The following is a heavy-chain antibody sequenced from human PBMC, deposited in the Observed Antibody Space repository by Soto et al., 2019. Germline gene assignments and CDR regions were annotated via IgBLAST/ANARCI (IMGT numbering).Heavy chain of an antibody. Sequence: PSETLSLTCAVSGYSTSSYYWSWIRQPPGKGLEWIGYIYYSGSTNYNPSLKSRVTISVDTSKNQLSLKLSSVTAADTAVYYCATGRVSYYGSEVDYWGQGTLVTVSS. D-gene: IGHD3-10*01. V-gene: IGHV4-59*08. J-gene: IGHJ4*02. CDR2: IYYSGST. CDR3: ATGRVSYYGSEVDY. CDR1: GYSTSSYY.